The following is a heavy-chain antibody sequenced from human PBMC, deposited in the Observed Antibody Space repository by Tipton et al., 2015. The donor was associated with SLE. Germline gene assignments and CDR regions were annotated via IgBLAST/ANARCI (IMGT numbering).Heavy chain of an antibody. Sequence: TLSLTCTVSGGSISSYYWSWIRQPAGKGLEWIGRIYTSGSTNYNPSLKSRVTMSVDTSKNQFSLKLSSVTAADAAVYYCARSYDSIEDWYFDLWGRGTLVTVSS. CDR3: ARSYDSIEDWYFDL. D-gene: IGHD3-22*01. CDR2: IYTSGST. V-gene: IGHV4-4*07. CDR1: GGSISSYY. J-gene: IGHJ2*01.